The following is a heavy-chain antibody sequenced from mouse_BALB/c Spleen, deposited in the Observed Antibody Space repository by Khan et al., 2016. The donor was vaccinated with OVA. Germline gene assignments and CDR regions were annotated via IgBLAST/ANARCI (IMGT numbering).Heavy chain of an antibody. D-gene: IGHD3-1*01. J-gene: IGHJ3*01. Sequence: QVQLQQSGAELVKPGASVKLSCKASGYTFTSYQMYWVKQRPGQGLEWIGEINPSNGGTNFNEKFKSKATLTVDKSSSTAFMQLSSRTSEDSAVYYCTRGGYGGFAYWGQGTLVTVSA. V-gene: IGHV1S81*02. CDR1: GYTFTSYQ. CDR2: INPSNGGT. CDR3: TRGGYGGFAY.